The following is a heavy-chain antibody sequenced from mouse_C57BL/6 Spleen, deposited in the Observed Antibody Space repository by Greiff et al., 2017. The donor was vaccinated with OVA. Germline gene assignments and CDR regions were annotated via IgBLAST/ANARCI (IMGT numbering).Heavy chain of an antibody. D-gene: IGHD1-1*01. CDR2: IDPEDGET. CDR1: GFNIKDYY. J-gene: IGHJ4*01. Sequence: EVKLVESGAELVKPGASVKLSCTASGFNIKDYYMHWVKQRTEQGLEWIGRIDPEDGETKYAPKFQGKATITADTSSNTAYLQLSSLTSEDTAVYYCARVGSRLGVYYAMDYWGQGTSVTVSS. V-gene: IGHV14-2*01. CDR3: ARVGSRLGVYYAMDY.